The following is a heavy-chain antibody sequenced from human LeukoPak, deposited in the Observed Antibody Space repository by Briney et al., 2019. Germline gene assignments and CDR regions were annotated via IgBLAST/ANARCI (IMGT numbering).Heavy chain of an antibody. CDR2: ISGSGGST. CDR3: AKDLGSYGSENFDY. Sequence: PSETLSLTCAVSGGSISSSNWWSWVRQPPGKGLEWVSAISGSGGSTYYADSVKGRFTISRDNSKNTLYLQMNSLRAEDTAVYYCAKDLGSYGSENFDYWGPGTLVTVSS. CDR1: GGSISSSN. D-gene: IGHD3-16*01. J-gene: IGHJ4*02. V-gene: IGHV3-23*01.